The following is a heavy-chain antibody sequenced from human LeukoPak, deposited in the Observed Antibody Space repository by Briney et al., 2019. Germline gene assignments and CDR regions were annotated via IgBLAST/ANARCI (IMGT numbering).Heavy chain of an antibody. CDR3: AREASSASKLNY. J-gene: IGHJ4*02. CDR1: GYTFTSYY. V-gene: IGHV1-46*01. Sequence: ASVKVSCKASGYTFTSYYMHWVRQAPGQGLEWMGIINPSGGSTSYAQKFQGRVTMTRDTSIRTAYMELSRLRSDDTAVYYCAREASSASKLNYWGQGTLVTVSS. CDR2: INPSGGST. D-gene: IGHD2-2*01.